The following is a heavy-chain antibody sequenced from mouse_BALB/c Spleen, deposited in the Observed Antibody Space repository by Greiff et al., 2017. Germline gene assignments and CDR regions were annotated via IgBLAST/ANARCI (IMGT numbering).Heavy chain of an antibody. CDR2: INPYNDGT. CDR3: ARYEDYDGRVY. D-gene: IGHD1-1*01. V-gene: IGHV1-14*01. J-gene: IGHJ2*01. CDR1: GYTFTSYV. Sequence: EVQLQESGPELVKPGASVKMSCKASGYTFTSYVMHWVKQKPGQGLEWIGYINPYNDGTKYNEKFKGKATLTSDKSSSTDYMELSSLTSEDSAVYCGARYEDYDGRVYWGQGTTLTVSS.